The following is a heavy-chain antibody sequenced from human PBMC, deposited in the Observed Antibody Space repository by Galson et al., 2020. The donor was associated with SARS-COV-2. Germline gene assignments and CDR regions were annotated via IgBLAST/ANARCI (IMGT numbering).Heavy chain of an antibody. J-gene: IGHJ4*02. Sequence: GESLKLSCAASGFTFSSYAMHWVRQAPGKGLEWVAVISYDGSNKYYADSVKGRFTISRDNSKNTLYPQMNSLRAEDTAVYYCARVLYYYDSSGYYELDYWGQGTLVTVSS. V-gene: IGHV3-30-3*01. CDR3: ARVLYYYDSSGYYELDY. D-gene: IGHD3-22*01. CDR1: GFTFSSYA. CDR2: ISYDGSNK.